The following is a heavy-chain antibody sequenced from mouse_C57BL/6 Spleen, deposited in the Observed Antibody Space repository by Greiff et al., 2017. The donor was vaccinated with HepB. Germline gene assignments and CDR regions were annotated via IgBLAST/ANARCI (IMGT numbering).Heavy chain of an antibody. V-gene: IGHV5-16*01. CDR2: INYDGSST. CDR1: GFTFSDYY. CDR3: AREGGTYYGSPFDV. J-gene: IGHJ1*03. D-gene: IGHD1-1*01. Sequence: EVKLVESEGGLVQPGSSMKLSCTASGFTFSDYYMAWVRQVPEKGLEWVANINYDGSSTYYLDSLKSRFIISRDNAKNILYLQMSSLKSEDTATYYCAREGGTYYGSPFDVWGTGTTVTVSS.